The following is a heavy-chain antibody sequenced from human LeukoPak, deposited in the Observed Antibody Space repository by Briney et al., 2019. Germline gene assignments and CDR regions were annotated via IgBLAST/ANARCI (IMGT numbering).Heavy chain of an antibody. CDR3: ARALNDAFDI. J-gene: IGHJ3*02. CDR2: ISSRGDTI. V-gene: IGHV3-11*01. Sequence: GGSLRLSCAPSAFTFSDYYMSWIRQAPGKGLEWVPHISSRGDTIFYADSVKGRFTISRDNAKSLLYLQMNSLRAEDTAVYYCARALNDAFDIWGQGTMVTVS. CDR1: AFTFSDYY.